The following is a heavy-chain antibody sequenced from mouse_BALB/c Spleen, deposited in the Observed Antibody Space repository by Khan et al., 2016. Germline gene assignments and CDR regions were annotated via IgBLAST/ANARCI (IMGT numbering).Heavy chain of an antibody. CDR2: INPSTGYT. CDR1: GYTFTSYW. CDR3: ASYDGSSYAMDY. Sequence: QVQLQQSGAELAKPGASVKMSCKASGYTFTSYWMHWVKQRPGQGLEWIGYINPSTGYTEYNQKFKDKATLTADKSSSTAYMQLSSLTSEDSAVYYWASYDGSSYAMDYWGQGTSVTVSS. D-gene: IGHD1-1*01. V-gene: IGHV1-7*01. J-gene: IGHJ4*01.